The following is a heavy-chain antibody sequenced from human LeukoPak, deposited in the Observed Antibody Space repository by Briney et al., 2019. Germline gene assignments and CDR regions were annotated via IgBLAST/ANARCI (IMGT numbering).Heavy chain of an antibody. CDR3: AYKPQGSGPAF. Sequence: PETLSLTCAVYGGSFSGYYWSWIRQPPGKGLEWIGEINHSGSTNYNPSLKSRVTISVDTSKNQFSLKLSSVTAADTAVYYCAYKPQGSGPAFWGQGTLVTVSS. J-gene: IGHJ4*02. CDR1: GGSFSGYY. D-gene: IGHD6-19*01. CDR2: INHSGST. V-gene: IGHV4-34*01.